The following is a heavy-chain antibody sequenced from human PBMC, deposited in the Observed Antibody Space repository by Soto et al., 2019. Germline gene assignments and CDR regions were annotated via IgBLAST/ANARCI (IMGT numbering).Heavy chain of an antibody. Sequence: GGSLRLSCAASGFTFSSYAMSWVRQAPGKGLEWVSAISGSGGSTYYADSVKGRFTISRDNSKNTLYLQMNSLRVEATAVYYCAKVLAVKGRAYFDYWGQGTRVTVSS. V-gene: IGHV3-23*01. D-gene: IGHD2-15*01. CDR2: ISGSGGST. J-gene: IGHJ4*02. CDR1: GFTFSSYA. CDR3: AKVLAVKGRAYFDY.